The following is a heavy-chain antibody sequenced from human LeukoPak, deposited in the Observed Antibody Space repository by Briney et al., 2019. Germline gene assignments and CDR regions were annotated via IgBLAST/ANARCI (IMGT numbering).Heavy chain of an antibody. CDR2: VYTTGNT. CDR3: ARDVPYCTNGICYVRDYYYYMDV. V-gene: IGHV4-4*07. D-gene: IGHD2-8*01. J-gene: IGHJ6*03. Sequence: SETLSLTCTVSGGSISSYYWSWIRQSAGKGLEWIGRVYTTGNTNYNPSLRSRVTMSVDTSKSQFSLKLNSVTAADTAVYYCARDVPYCTNGICYVRDYYYYMDVWGKGTTVTVSS. CDR1: GGSISSYY.